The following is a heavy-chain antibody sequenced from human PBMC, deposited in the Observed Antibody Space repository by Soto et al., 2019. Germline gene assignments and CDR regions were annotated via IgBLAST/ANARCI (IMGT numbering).Heavy chain of an antibody. V-gene: IGHV4-34*01. Sequence: PSETLSLTCAVYGGSFSCYYWSWIRQPPGKGLEWIVEINHSGSTNYNPSLKSRVTISVDTSKNQFSLKLSSVTAADTAVYYCARGDPSRVRGVIIRRHYYYGMDGWGQGTTVTVSS. CDR1: GGSFSCYY. CDR3: ARGDPSRVRGVIIRRHYYYGMDG. J-gene: IGHJ6*02. D-gene: IGHD3-10*01. CDR2: INHSGST.